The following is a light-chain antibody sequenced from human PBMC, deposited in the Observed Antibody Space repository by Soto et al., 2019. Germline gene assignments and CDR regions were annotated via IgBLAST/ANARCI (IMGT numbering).Light chain of an antibody. CDR2: YAS. CDR1: ENIGST. V-gene: IGKV3-15*01. J-gene: IGKJ5*01. Sequence: EIVMTQSPATLSVSPGERATLSCRASENIGSTLAWYQQKPGQAPRLLFYYASRRATGVPARFSGSGSGTEFTLTITSLQSEDSAVYYCQEYNYWHPITFGGGTRLEI. CDR3: QEYNYWHPIT.